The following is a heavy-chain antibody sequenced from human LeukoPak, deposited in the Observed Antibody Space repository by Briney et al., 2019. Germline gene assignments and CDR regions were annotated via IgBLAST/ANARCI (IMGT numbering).Heavy chain of an antibody. J-gene: IGHJ5*02. CDR2: IYPGYSDA. CDR3: VRFALTSSLDH. Sequence: GESLKISCKISGYKLTNNWIGWVRRVPGKGREWMGLIYPGYSDAKYSPSFQGQVTLSVDASISTAYLQLSGLRASDTAIYYCVRFALTSSLDHWGQGTLVTVSS. V-gene: IGHV5-51*01. CDR1: GYKLTNNW. D-gene: IGHD6-13*01.